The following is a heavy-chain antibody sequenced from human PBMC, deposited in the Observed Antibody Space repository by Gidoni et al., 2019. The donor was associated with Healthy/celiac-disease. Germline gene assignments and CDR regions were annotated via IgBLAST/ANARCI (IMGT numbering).Heavy chain of an antibody. Sequence: QVQLVQSGAEVKKPGASVKVSCKASGYTFPSYAMHWVRQAPGQRLEWMGWINAGNGNTKYSQKFQGRVTITRDTSASTAYMELSSLRSEDTAVYYCARGRLIGIAAAGTLWFDPWGQGTLVTVSS. V-gene: IGHV1-3*01. CDR1: GYTFPSYA. CDR2: INAGNGNT. D-gene: IGHD6-13*01. J-gene: IGHJ5*02. CDR3: ARGRLIGIAAAGTLWFDP.